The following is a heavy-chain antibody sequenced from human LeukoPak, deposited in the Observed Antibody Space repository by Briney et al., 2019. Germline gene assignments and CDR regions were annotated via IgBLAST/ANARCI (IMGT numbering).Heavy chain of an antibody. CDR3: ARVDLWLLDY. CDR1: GYTFPSYG. D-gene: IGHD5-18*01. Sequence: ASVKVSCKASGYTFPSYGISWVRQAPGQGLEWMGWISTDNGNTNYELEFHGRVTMTTDTSTSTAYMELTSLRSDDTAVYFCARVDLWLLDYWGQGTPVAVSS. V-gene: IGHV1-18*01. CDR2: ISTDNGNT. J-gene: IGHJ4*02.